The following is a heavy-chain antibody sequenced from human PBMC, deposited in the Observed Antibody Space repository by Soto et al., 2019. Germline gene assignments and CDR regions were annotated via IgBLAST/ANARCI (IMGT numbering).Heavy chain of an antibody. V-gene: IGHV2-5*01. CDR1: GFSLSTSGVG. J-gene: IGHJ5*02. CDR3: AHTYYDFWSGYNWFDP. CDR2: IYWNDDK. D-gene: IGHD3-3*01. Sequence: SGPTLVNPTQTLTLTCTFSGFSLSTSGVGVGWIRQPPGKALEWLALIYWNDDKRYSPSLKSRLTITKDISKNQVVLTMTNMDPVDTATYYCAHTYYDFWSGYNWFDPWGQGTLVTVSS.